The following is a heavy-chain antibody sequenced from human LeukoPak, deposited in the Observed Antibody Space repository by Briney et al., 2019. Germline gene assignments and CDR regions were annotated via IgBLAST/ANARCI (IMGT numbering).Heavy chain of an antibody. D-gene: IGHD3-16*01. Sequence: GGSLRLSCAASGFTFSNVWLSWVRQAPGKGLEWVGRIISKTDGGTTDYASPVKGRFTISRDDSKNTLYLQMNSLKTEDTAVYYCTTESYDTWGQGTLVTVSS. CDR2: IISKTDGGTT. CDR3: TTESYDT. J-gene: IGHJ4*02. V-gene: IGHV3-15*01. CDR1: GFTFSNVW.